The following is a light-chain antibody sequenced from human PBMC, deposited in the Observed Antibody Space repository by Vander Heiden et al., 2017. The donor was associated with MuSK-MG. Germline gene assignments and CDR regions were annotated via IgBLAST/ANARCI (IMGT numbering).Light chain of an antibody. CDR2: SAS. Sequence: DIQMTQSPSSLTASVGDRVTITCRASQDTDTYLAWFQQRPGEVPKLLIYSASILQSGVPSRFSGSGSGRDFTLTISGLQPEDDATYYCQKYNRAFLTFGGGTRLEI. CDR1: QDTDTY. CDR3: QKYNRAFLT. V-gene: IGKV1-27*01. J-gene: IGKJ4*01.